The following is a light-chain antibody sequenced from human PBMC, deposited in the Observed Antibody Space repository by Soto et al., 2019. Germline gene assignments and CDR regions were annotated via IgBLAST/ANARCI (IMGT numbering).Light chain of an antibody. V-gene: IGKV3D-15*01. Sequence: EIVMTQSPATLSVSPGERATLSCRASQSVRSNLAWYQQKPGQAPRLLIYGAFTRATGIPARFSGSGSGTEFTLTISSLQSKDFAVYYCQQYNNWPPLTFGGGTKVEIK. J-gene: IGKJ4*01. CDR1: QSVRSN. CDR2: GAF. CDR3: QQYNNWPPLT.